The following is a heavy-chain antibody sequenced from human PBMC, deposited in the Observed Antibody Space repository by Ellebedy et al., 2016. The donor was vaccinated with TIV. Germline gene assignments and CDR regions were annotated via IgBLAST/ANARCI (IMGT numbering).Heavy chain of an antibody. J-gene: IGHJ3*02. D-gene: IGHD3-9*01. Sequence: GESLKISCAASGFTFSSYSMNWVRQAPGKGLEWVSYISSSSTIYYADSVKGRFTISRDNAKNSLFLQMNSLRDEDTALYYCAREKRFRQFDWPDAFDIWGQGTMVSVSS. CDR1: GFTFSSYS. CDR3: AREKRFRQFDWPDAFDI. CDR2: ISSSSTI. V-gene: IGHV3-48*02.